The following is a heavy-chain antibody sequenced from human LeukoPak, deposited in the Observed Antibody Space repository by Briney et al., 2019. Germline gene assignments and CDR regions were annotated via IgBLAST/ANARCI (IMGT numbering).Heavy chain of an antibody. Sequence: SETLSLTCSVSGGSISSYYWSWIRQPPGKGLEWIGYIYYSGSTNYNPSLKSRVTISVDTSKNQFSLKLSSVTAADTAVYYCASTTVTTGLHDYWGQGTLVTVSS. CDR1: GGSISSYY. CDR2: IYYSGST. V-gene: IGHV4-59*12. D-gene: IGHD4-11*01. CDR3: ASTTVTTGLHDY. J-gene: IGHJ4*02.